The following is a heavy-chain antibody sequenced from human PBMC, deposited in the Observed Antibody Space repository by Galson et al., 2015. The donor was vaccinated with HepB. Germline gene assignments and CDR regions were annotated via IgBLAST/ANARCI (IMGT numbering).Heavy chain of an antibody. Sequence: SVNVSSTAAGYNFITYGFRWVRQAPGQGLECIGWTSADNGATNFAQKFLGRVTLTTDTSTTTAYMEGGSLRSDDTAVYYGARDGHEDYYVSGHTLSRGLYYYGMDVWGHGTTVIVSS. V-gene: IGHV1-18*04. CDR1: GYNFITYG. D-gene: IGHD3-10*01. CDR2: TSADNGAT. CDR3: ARDGHEDYYVSGHTLSRGLYYYGMDV. J-gene: IGHJ6*02.